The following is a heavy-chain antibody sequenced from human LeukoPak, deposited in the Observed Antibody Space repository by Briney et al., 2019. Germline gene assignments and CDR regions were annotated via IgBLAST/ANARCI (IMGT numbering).Heavy chain of an antibody. J-gene: IGHJ4*02. CDR1: GGTFSSYA. CDR2: IIPIFGTA. D-gene: IGHD5-12*01. CDR3: ARHSGYDQISPSFDY. Sequence: EASVKVSCTASGGTFSSYAISWVRQAPGQGLEWMGGIIPIFGTANYAQKFQGRVTITADESTSTAYMELSSLRSEDTAVYYCARHSGYDQISPSFDYWGQGTLVTVSS. V-gene: IGHV1-69*13.